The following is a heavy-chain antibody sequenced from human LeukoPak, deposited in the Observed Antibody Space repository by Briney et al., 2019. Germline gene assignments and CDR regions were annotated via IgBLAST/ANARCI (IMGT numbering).Heavy chain of an antibody. CDR3: ARDFGTTGWHTFDY. J-gene: IGHJ4*02. V-gene: IGHV6-1*01. Sequence: SQTLSLTCVVSGDSVSSKSGAWNWIRQSPSRGLEWLGRTYYRSKWYNDYAESMEGRMTISQDTSKNQYSLHLDSVTPDDTAVYYCARDFGTTGWHTFDYWGQGTLVTVSS. CDR2: TYYRSKWYN. D-gene: IGHD6-19*01. CDR1: GDSVSSKSGA.